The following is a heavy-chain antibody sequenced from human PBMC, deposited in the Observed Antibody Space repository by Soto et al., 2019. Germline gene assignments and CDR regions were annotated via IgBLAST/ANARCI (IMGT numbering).Heavy chain of an antibody. D-gene: IGHD3-16*02. V-gene: IGHV3-33*01. Sequence: QVQLVESGGGVVQPGRSLRLSCATSGFTFSNYGMHWVRQAPGKGLEWVSGIWYDGINIYYADSVKGRFTISRGTSKNTLFLQMNSLRVEDTPVYYCTRDLSGPFDYWGQGTPVSVSS. CDR2: IWYDGINI. J-gene: IGHJ4*02. CDR3: TRDLSGPFDY. CDR1: GFTFSNYG.